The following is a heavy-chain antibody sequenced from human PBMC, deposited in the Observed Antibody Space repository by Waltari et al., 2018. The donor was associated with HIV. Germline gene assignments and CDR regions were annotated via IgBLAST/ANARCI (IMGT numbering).Heavy chain of an antibody. J-gene: IGHJ6*02. V-gene: IGHV4-34*01. CDR2: INHSGST. CDR3: ARGRITIFGVVSYYYYYYGMDV. CDR1: GGSFSGYS. D-gene: IGHD3-3*01. Sequence: QVQLQQWGAGLLKPSETLSLTCAVYGGSFSGYSWSWIRQPPGKGLEWIGEINHSGSTNYNPSLKSRVTISVDTSKNQFSLKLSSVTAADTAVYYCARGRITIFGVVSYYYYYYGMDVWGQGTTVTVSS.